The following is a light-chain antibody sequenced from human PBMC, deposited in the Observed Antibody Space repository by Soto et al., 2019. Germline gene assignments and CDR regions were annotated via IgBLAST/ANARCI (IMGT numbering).Light chain of an antibody. CDR1: QDINNW. V-gene: IGKV1-5*03. J-gene: IGKJ2*01. CDR3: HQYNIYPYT. CDR2: RAS. Sequence: DIQMTQSPSTLSASVGDRVTITCRASQDINNWLAWYKQERGSAPQLLIYRASTLKSGVPSRFSGSGSATDFTLTISSLQPSDFATYYCHQYNIYPYTFGQGTKVDIK.